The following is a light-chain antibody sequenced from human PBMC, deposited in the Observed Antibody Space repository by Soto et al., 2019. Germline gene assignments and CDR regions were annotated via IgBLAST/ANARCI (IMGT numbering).Light chain of an antibody. Sequence: QSALTQPASVSGSPGQSITISCTGTSSDVGGYNYVSWYQQHPGKAPKLMIYEVSNQPSGVSNRFSGAKSGNTASLTISGLQAEDEADYYCSSYTSSSTYNYVFGTGTKVTVL. V-gene: IGLV2-14*01. J-gene: IGLJ1*01. CDR1: SSDVGGYNY. CDR2: EVS. CDR3: SSYTSSSTYNYV.